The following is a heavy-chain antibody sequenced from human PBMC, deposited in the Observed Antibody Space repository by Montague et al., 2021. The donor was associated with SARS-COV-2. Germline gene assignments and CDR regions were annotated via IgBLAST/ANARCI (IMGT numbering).Heavy chain of an antibody. CDR2: ISYSGST. CDR3: ARAPYTSCWYWVLDY. Sequence: TLSLTCTVSGGSISTSGYYWSWIRQHPGKGLEWIGYISYSGSTYYTPSLKSRLTISVDTSENHFSLRLTSVTAADTAVYYCARAPYTSCWYWVLDYWGQGTLVTVSS. J-gene: IGHJ4*02. D-gene: IGHD6-13*01. CDR1: GGSISTSGYY. V-gene: IGHV4-31*03.